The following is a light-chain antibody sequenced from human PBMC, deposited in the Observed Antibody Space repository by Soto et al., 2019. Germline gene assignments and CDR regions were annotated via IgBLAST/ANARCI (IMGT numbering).Light chain of an antibody. V-gene: IGKV3-15*01. Sequence: EIVMTQSPATLSVSPGERGTLSCRASQSVGNNLAWYRQKSGQAPRLLIYGASTRATGIPARFSGSGSGTEFTLTIDSLQSDDFAVYLCQQYRNWPLTFGGGTKVEIK. J-gene: IGKJ4*01. CDR2: GAS. CDR1: QSVGNN. CDR3: QQYRNWPLT.